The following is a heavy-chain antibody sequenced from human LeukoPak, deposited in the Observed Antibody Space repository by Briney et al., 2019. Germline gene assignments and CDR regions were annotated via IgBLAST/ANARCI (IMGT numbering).Heavy chain of an antibody. CDR1: GYTFTGYY. D-gene: IGHD4-17*01. V-gene: IGHV1-3*01. Sequence: ASVKVSCKASGYTFTGYYMHWVRQAPGQRLEWMGWINAGNGNTKYSQKFQGRVTITRDTSASTAYMELSSLRSEDTAVYYCARDGVVTTVTILYYFDYWGQGTLVTVSS. J-gene: IGHJ4*02. CDR2: INAGNGNT. CDR3: ARDGVVTTVTILYYFDY.